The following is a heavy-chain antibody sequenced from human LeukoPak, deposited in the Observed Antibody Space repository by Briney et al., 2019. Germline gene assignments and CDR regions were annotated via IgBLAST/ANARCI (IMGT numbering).Heavy chain of an antibody. CDR2: ISIAGDT. J-gene: IGHJ4*02. V-gene: IGHV3-13*04. CDR1: GFILSNYD. D-gene: IGHD2-8*01. CDR3: ARNGGGLDY. Sequence: GGSLRLSCAASGFILSNYDIFWVRQGPGKGLEWVSTISIAGDTYHADSVKGRFSISRENAKNSLYLQMNSLRAGDTAVYYWARNGGGLDYWGQGALVTVSS.